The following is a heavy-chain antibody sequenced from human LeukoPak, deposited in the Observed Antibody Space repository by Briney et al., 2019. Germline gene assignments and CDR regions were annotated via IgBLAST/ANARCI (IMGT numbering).Heavy chain of an antibody. J-gene: IGHJ4*02. D-gene: IGHD6-19*01. CDR3: ARGDGWYFY. CDR1: GGSITSYY. V-gene: IGHV4-59*01. CDR2: IYYSGSA. Sequence: PSETLSLTCSVSGGSITSYYWSWIWQPPGKGLEWIGYIYYSGSANYNPSLKSRLTISVDTSKNQFSLKLNSVTAADTAVYYCARGDGWYFYWGQGTLVTVSS.